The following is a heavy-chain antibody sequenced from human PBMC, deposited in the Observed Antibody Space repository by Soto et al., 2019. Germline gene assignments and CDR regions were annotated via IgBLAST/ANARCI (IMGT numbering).Heavy chain of an antibody. V-gene: IGHV3-74*01. CDR3: ARALRFCGGEYCYSPEDY. D-gene: IGHD2-21*01. Sequence: EVQLVESGGDVVQPGGSLRLSCSASGFTFSNYWMHWVRQVPGKGLVWVSRINSDGSITTYADSVKGRFTISRDTARNTLHLQMNSLRAEDTAVYYCARALRFCGGEYCYSPEDYWGQGTAVTVSS. CDR2: INSDGSIT. CDR1: GFTFSNYW. J-gene: IGHJ4*02.